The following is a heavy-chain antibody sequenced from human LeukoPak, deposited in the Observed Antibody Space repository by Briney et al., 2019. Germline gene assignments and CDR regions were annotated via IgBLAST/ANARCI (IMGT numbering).Heavy chain of an antibody. CDR2: FYYSGST. Sequence: PSETLSLTCTVSGGSISSHYWSSIRERPGEGLEWIGYFYYSGSTNYNPSLKSRVTISVDTSKNQFSLKLSSVTAADTAVYYCARMTYSSSLAFDYWGQGTLVTVSS. D-gene: IGHD6-6*01. V-gene: IGHV4-59*11. CDR1: GGSISSHY. CDR3: ARMTYSSSLAFDY. J-gene: IGHJ4*02.